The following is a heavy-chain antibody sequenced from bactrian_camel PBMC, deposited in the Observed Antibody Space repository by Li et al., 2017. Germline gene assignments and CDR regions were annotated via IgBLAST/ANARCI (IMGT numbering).Heavy chain of an antibody. CDR2: IDSRPET. J-gene: IGHJ4*01. V-gene: IGHV3S55*01. CDR1: GYGYVVDC. D-gene: IGHD7*01. CDR3: CGNCGLCGDANWPPY. Sequence: VQLVESGGGSVQAGGSLRLSCEVSGYGYVVDCMGWFRQTPGREREEVAHIDSRPETYYADSVKGRFTISRDNAKRTLYLQMNALKPEDTSMYYCCGNCGLCGDANWPPYWGRGTQVTVS.